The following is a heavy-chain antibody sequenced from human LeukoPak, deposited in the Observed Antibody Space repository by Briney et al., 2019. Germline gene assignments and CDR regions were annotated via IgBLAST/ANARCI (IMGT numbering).Heavy chain of an antibody. CDR3: ARDSRRGVY. CDR2: IYYRGST. V-gene: IGHV4-39*07. CDR1: GGSISSSSYY. D-gene: IGHD3-10*01. J-gene: IGHJ4*02. Sequence: SETLSLTCTVSGGSISSSSYYWGWIRQPPGKGLEWIGSIYYRGSTYYNPSLKSRVTISVDTSKNQFSLKLSSVTAADTAVYYCARDSRRGVYWGQGTLVTVSS.